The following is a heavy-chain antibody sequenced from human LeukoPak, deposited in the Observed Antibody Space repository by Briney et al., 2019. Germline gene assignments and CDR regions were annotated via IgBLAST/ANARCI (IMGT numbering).Heavy chain of an antibody. D-gene: IGHD2-15*01. CDR2: INPNSGGT. CDR1: GYTFTGYS. V-gene: IGHV1-2*02. J-gene: IGHJ4*02. CDR3: ARRLCSGDTCYHNDY. Sequence: ASVKVSCKASGYTFTGYSMHWVRQAPGQGLEWMGWINPNSGGTNYAQKFQGRVTMTRDTSISTAYMELSWLRSDDTAVYYCARRLCSGDTCYHNDYWGQGTLVTVSS.